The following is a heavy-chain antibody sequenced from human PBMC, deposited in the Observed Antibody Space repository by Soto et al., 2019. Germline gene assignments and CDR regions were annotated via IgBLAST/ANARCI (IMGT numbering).Heavy chain of an antibody. V-gene: IGHV3-30*18. CDR1: GFAFSNYC. Sequence: GGSLSLSCAASGFAFSNYCMHWIRQAPGKGLEWVAVILFDGSVQYYADSVKGRFTISRDNSKNTLYLQMNSLRLEDTAVYYCAKVTYGGFCTSDVCYPPEFWGQGTEVTVSS. D-gene: IGHD2-8*01. J-gene: IGHJ4*02. CDR3: AKVTYGGFCTSDVCYPPEF. CDR2: ILFDGSVQ.